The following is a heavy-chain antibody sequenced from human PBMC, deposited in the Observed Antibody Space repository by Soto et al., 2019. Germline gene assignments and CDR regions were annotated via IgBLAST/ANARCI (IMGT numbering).Heavy chain of an antibody. V-gene: IGHV3-53*02. CDR3: GGDGGGGYYDSSGYMAV. Sequence: EVQLVETGGGLIQPGGSLRLSCAASGITVSTNYMSWVRQAPGKGLEWVSVIYSDGKSFYADSVKGRFTISRDNSQNTGFLQKERLGGGRRGGDFWGGDGGGGYYDSSGYMAVWGQGTLVTVSS. CDR1: GITVSTNY. J-gene: IGHJ4*02. D-gene: IGHD3-22*01. CDR2: IYSDGKS.